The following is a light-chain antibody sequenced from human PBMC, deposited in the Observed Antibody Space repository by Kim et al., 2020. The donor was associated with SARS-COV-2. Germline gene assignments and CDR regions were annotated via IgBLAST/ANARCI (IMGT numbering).Light chain of an antibody. J-gene: IGKJ1*01. Sequence: DIQLTHSPPFLSASVRDRVTITCRASQDIGTYLAWYQQMPGKAPKLLIYLASTLQRGVPSRFSGSGSGTEFTLTISNLQPEDFGIYYCQQLNNYPWTFGQGTKVDIK. V-gene: IGKV1-9*01. CDR1: QDIGTY. CDR2: LAS. CDR3: QQLNNYPWT.